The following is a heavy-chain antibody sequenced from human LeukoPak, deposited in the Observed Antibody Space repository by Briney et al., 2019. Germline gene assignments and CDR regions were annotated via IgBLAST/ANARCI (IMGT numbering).Heavy chain of an antibody. V-gene: IGHV3-23*01. Sequence: GGSLRLSCAASGFTFSSYAMSWVRQAPGKGLEWVSAISGSGGSTYYADSVKGRFTISRDNSKNQLYLQMNSLRAEDTAVYSCAKLSYDILTGLNWFDPWGQGTLVTVSS. CDR3: AKLSYDILTGLNWFDP. J-gene: IGHJ5*02. CDR1: GFTFSSYA. CDR2: ISGSGGST. D-gene: IGHD3-9*01.